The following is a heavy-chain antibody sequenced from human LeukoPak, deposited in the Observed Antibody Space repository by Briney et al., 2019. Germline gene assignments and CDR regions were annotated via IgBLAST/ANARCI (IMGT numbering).Heavy chain of an antibody. CDR2: IIPIFGPA. CDR1: GSTFTSYP. D-gene: IGHD1-26*01. V-gene: IGHV1-69*01. J-gene: IGHJ4*02. CDR3: ARVRAGATLPREIEY. Sequence: SVTLSLTSSGSTFTSYPISWIRLAPGQGLELMGGIIPIFGPAKYAQQFQGRVTIPADEPTSTASMELGSLRSEGTAVYYCARVRAGATLPREIEYWGEGPLVRVSS.